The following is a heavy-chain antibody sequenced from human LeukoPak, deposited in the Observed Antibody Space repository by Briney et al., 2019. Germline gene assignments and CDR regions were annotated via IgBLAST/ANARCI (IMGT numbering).Heavy chain of an antibody. CDR2: IYAGDSDT. J-gene: IGHJ2*01. V-gene: IGHV5-51*01. Sequence: GESLKISCKGSGYSFASYWVAWVRQMPGKGLEWMGIIYAGDSDTRYSPSFQGQVTISADKSLSTAYLQWSSLKASDSAMYYCARPSRRCYRTCAGYWDFDLWGRGTLVTVSS. CDR3: ARPSRRCYRTCAGYWDFDL. CDR1: GYSFASYW. D-gene: IGHD2-2*02.